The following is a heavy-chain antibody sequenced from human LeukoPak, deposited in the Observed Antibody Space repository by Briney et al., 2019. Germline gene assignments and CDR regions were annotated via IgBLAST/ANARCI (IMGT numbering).Heavy chain of an antibody. CDR2: ISSSSSYI. V-gene: IGHV3-21*01. Sequence: GGSLRLSCAASGFTFSSYSMNWVRQAPGKGLEWVSSISSSSSYIYYADSVKGRFTISRDNAKNSLYLQMNSLRAEDTAVYYCAREVGNYYGSGSYYSFDYWGQGTLVTVPS. D-gene: IGHD3-10*01. CDR3: AREVGNYYGSGSYYSFDY. J-gene: IGHJ4*02. CDR1: GFTFSSYS.